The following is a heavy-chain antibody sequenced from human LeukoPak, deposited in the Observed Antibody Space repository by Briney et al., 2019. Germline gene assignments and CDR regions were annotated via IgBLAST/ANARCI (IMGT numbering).Heavy chain of an antibody. V-gene: IGHV3-7*01. CDR1: GFTFSDYY. CDR3: ASSHDSSGND. CDR2: IKYDGSHK. D-gene: IGHD3-22*01. J-gene: IGHJ4*02. Sequence: GGSLRLSCVASGFTFSDYYMNWIRQAPGKGLEWVANIKYDGSHKYYVDSVKGRFTISRDNAKNSVYLQMNSLRVDDTAVYFCASSHDSSGNDWGQGTMVTVSS.